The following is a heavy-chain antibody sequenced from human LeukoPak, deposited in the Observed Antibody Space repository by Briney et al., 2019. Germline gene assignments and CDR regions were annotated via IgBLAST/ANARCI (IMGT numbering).Heavy chain of an antibody. CDR3: ARDPRDYYDSSGYEPHDAFDI. Sequence: ASVKVSCKASGYTFTSYGISWVRQAPGQGLEWMGWISAYNGNTNYAQKLQGRVTMTTDTSTSTAYMELRSLRSDDTAVYYCARDPRDYYDSSGYEPHDAFDIWGQGTMVTVSS. D-gene: IGHD3-22*01. CDR2: ISAYNGNT. CDR1: GYTFTSYG. V-gene: IGHV1-18*01. J-gene: IGHJ3*02.